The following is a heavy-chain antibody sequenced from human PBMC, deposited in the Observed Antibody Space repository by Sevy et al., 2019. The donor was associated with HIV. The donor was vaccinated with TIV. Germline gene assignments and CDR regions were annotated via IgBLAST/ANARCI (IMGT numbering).Heavy chain of an antibody. V-gene: IGHV1-24*01. CDR2: LDPGNGEI. CDR1: GYSLSKLS. J-gene: IGHJ5*02. CDR3: ATVGLGYYSGSSYYQGDWFDP. D-gene: IGHD2-15*01. Sequence: ASVKVSCKVFGYSLSKLSMHWVRQAPGKGLEWMGSLDPGNGEITYAQTLKGRVTMTEDTSTDTAYMELSGLTSEDTATYYCATVGLGYYSGSSYYQGDWFDPWGQGTLVTVSS.